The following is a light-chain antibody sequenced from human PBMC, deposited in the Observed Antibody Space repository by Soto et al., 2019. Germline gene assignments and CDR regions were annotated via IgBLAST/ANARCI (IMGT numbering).Light chain of an antibody. CDR1: QSISNDY. CDR2: GAS. V-gene: IGKV3-20*01. Sequence: EIVLTQSPGTLSLSPGERANLSCRASQSISNDYLAWYQQKPGQAPRLLIHGASSRAIGIPDRFSGGGSGTDFTLTISRLEPEDFAVYFCQHYGISVPITFGPGTKVDIK. CDR3: QHYGISVPIT. J-gene: IGKJ3*01.